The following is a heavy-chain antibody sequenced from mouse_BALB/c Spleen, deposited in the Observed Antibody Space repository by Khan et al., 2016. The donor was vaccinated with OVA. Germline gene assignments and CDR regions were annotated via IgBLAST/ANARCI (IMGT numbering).Heavy chain of an antibody. Sequence: QVRLQQSGAELAKPGASVKMSCKASGYTFTAYWIHWVKQRPGQGLEWIGYIAPSTGYTEYNQKFKDKATLTTGKSSSSAYMHLSSLTSEDAAVYYCARGGVYGIVAYWGQGTLVTV. V-gene: IGHV1-7*01. CDR3: ARGGVYGIVAY. J-gene: IGHJ3*01. D-gene: IGHD2-1*01. CDR1: GYTFTAYW. CDR2: IAPSTGYT.